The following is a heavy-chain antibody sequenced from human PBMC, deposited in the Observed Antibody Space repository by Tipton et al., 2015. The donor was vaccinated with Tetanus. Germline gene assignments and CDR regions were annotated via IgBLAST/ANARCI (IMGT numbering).Heavy chain of an antibody. CDR3: AKDDAGLAQRGGFYFDS. D-gene: IGHD3/OR15-3a*01. CDR1: GFTFGRFG. CDR2: ISYDGGNK. J-gene: IGHJ4*02. V-gene: IGHV3-30*18. Sequence: EASGFTFGRFGMHWVRQAPGKGLEWVAVISYDGGNKFYADSVQGRFTISRDNSKNTFYLEMHSLRSEDTAVYFCAKDDAGLAQRGGFYFDSWGQGTLVTVSS.